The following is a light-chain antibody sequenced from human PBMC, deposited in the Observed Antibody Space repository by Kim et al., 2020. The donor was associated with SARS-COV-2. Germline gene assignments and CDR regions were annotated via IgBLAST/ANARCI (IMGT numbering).Light chain of an antibody. J-gene: IGLJ1*01. CDR1: SLRRYY. Sequence: ALGQTVRITCQGDSLRRYYASWYQQKPGQAPVLVIYGKNNRPSGIPDRFSGSSSGNTASLTITGAQAEDEADYYCNSRDSSCNHLVFGTGTKVTVL. CDR2: GKN. V-gene: IGLV3-19*01. CDR3: NSRDSSCNHLV.